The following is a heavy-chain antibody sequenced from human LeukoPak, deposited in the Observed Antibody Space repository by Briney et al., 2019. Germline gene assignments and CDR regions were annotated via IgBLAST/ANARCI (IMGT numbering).Heavy chain of an antibody. CDR2: VYSTGNT. J-gene: IGHJ5*02. V-gene: IGHV4-39*01. CDR3: ARRKYGVGFDP. CDR1: GGSINSDIYY. D-gene: IGHD2-8*01. Sequence: SETLSLTRTVSGGSINSDIYYWGWIRQPPGKGLEWIGCVYSTGNTFYNPSLKSRVNMSVDTSRNQFSLKLSSVTAADTAVYYCARRKYGVGFDPWGQGTLVTVSS.